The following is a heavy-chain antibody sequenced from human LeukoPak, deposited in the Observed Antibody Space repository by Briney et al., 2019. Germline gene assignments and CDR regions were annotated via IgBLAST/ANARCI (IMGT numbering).Heavy chain of an antibody. Sequence: PGGSLRLSCAASGFTFSNYWIHWVRQAPGKGLVWVSRISRDGSITSYADSVKGRFTMSRDNAKNTVYLQMNSLRDEDTAVYCCVREGTGDYYFDYWGQGSLVIVSS. CDR3: VREGTGDYYFDY. D-gene: IGHD4-17*01. CDR1: GFTFSNYW. J-gene: IGHJ4*02. CDR2: ISRDGSIT. V-gene: IGHV3-74*01.